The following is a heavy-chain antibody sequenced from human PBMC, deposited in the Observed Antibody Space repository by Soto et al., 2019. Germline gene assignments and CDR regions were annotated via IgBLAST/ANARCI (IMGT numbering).Heavy chain of an antibody. CDR1: GFNFSSYG. Sequence: VGSLRLSCEASGFNFSSYGIHWVRQAPGKGLEWVAIIWNDGSNEYYADSVKGRFTISRDNSKNTVYLKVSKLRAEDTAVYFCARDQTDSGGYSDSWGQGTLVTVSS. CDR2: IWNDGSNE. J-gene: IGHJ4*02. V-gene: IGHV3-33*01. CDR3: ARDQTDSGGYSDS. D-gene: IGHD3-22*01.